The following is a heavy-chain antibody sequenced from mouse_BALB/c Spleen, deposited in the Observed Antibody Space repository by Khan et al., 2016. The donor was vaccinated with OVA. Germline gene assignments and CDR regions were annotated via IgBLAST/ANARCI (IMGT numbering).Heavy chain of an antibody. Sequence: QIQLVQSGPELKKPGETVKISCKASGYTFTNYGMNWVKQAPGKGLKWMGWINTNTGEPTYAEEFKERFAFSLETSASTAYLQINNLKNEDTATYFCARGYYMYGSWLAYWGQGTLVTVSA. D-gene: IGHD2-14*01. J-gene: IGHJ3*01. CDR2: INTNTGEP. CDR1: GYTFTNYG. CDR3: ARGYYMYGSWLAY. V-gene: IGHV9-3*02.